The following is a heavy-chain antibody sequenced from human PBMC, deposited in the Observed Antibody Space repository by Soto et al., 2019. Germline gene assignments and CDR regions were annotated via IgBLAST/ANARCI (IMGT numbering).Heavy chain of an antibody. J-gene: IGHJ4*02. D-gene: IGHD6-19*01. CDR2: ISYDGSNK. V-gene: IGHV3-30-3*01. Sequence: EGSLRLSCAASGFTFSSYAMHWVRQAPGKGLEWVAVISYDGSNKYYADSVKGRFTISRDNSKNTLYLKMNSLRAEDTSVYYCARGPSGASNHYYFDYWGQGTLVTVSS. CDR3: ARGPSGASNHYYFDY. CDR1: GFTFSSYA.